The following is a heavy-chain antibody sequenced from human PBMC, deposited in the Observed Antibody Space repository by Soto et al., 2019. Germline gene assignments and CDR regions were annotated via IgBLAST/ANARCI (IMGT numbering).Heavy chain of an antibody. D-gene: IGHD3-22*01. J-gene: IGHJ3*02. CDR1: GFTFSSYG. CDR2: ISYDGSNK. CDR3: AKVIGTYYYDSSGSRDAFDI. Sequence: GGSLRLSCAASGFTFSSYGMHWVRQAPGKGLEWVAVISYDGSNKYYADSVKGRFTISRDNSKNTLYLQMNSLRAEDTAVYYCAKVIGTYYYDSSGSRDAFDIWGQGTMVTVSS. V-gene: IGHV3-30*18.